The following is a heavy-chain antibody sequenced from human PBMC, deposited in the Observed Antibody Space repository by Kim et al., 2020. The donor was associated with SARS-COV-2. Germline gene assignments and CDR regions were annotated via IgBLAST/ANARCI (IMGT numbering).Heavy chain of an antibody. CDR2: IKSQSAGATT. CDR1: GFSFSDTW. D-gene: IGHD3-16*01. V-gene: IGHV3-15*01. Sequence: GGSLRLSCVASGFSFSDTWMNWFRQAPGKGLEWVGRIKSQSAGATTDYAAPVKGRYIVSRDDSKNTLYLQMNSLEIEDTAVYFCSGHDYLWGSWRFPLGLWGQGTVVTVSS. CDR3: SGHDYLWGSWRFPLGL. J-gene: IGHJ4*02.